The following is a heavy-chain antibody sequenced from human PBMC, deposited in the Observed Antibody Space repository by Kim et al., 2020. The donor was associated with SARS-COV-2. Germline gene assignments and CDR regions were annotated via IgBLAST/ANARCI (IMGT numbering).Heavy chain of an antibody. J-gene: IGHJ6*02. V-gene: IGHV4-59*01. Sequence: YLKNRVTISVDTSKNQFSLKLSSVTAADTAVYYWARDYSNHPYYYYGMDVWGQGTTVTVSS. CDR3: ARDYSNHPYYYYGMDV. D-gene: IGHD4-4*01.